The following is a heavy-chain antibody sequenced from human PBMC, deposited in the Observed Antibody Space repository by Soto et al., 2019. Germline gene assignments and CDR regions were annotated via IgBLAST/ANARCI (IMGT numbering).Heavy chain of an antibody. CDR1: GDTFSTYS. CDR3: ARGSEDWANLGYDKY. CDR2: IIPTIPTT. V-gene: IGHV1-69*01. Sequence: QVRLVQSGAEVKKPGSSVKVSCKASGDTFSTYSFIWMRQAPGLGLEWLGSIIPTIPTTNYAQKFHDRLTISADESTTTAYMELSSLRFEDTAVYFCARGSEDWANLGYDKYWGHGTLVTVTS. J-gene: IGHJ4*01. D-gene: IGHD5-12*01.